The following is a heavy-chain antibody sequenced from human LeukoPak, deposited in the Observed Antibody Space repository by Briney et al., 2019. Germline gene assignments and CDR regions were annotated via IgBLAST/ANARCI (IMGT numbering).Heavy chain of an antibody. CDR3: ARLGGATSPFGY. Sequence: SETLSLTCTVSGGFITNYYWTWIRQPPGKGLEYIGYIYYSGSTNYNPSLKSRVTLSIDTSKAQFSLKLTSVTAADTAIYYCARLGGATSPFGYWGQGTLVTVSS. D-gene: IGHD1-26*01. CDR1: GGFITNYY. J-gene: IGHJ4*02. CDR2: IYYSGST. V-gene: IGHV4-59*08.